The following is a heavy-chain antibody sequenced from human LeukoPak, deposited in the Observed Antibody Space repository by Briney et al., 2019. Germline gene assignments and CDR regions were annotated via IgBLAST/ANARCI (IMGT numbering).Heavy chain of an antibody. V-gene: IGHV3-64*01. CDR1: GFTFSSYA. CDR2: ISSNGGST. J-gene: IGHJ4*02. Sequence: PEGSLRLXCAASGFTFSSYAMHWVRQAPGKGLEYVSAISSNGGSTYYANSVKGRFTISRDNSKNTLYLQMGSLRAEDMAVYYCTTGTNSATLRWGQGTLVTVSS. D-gene: IGHD6-13*01. CDR3: TTGTNSATLR.